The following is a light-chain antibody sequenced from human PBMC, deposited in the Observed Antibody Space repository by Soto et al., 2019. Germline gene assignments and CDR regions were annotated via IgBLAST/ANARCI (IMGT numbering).Light chain of an antibody. Sequence: DIRMTQSPYSLSASVGDRVTITCRASQTITTYLNWFQQKPGKGHRVLIYAASSLQSGAPSRFSGGGSGTEFTLSISSLQPDDFATYYCQQYNSYPWTFGQGTKVDIK. J-gene: IGKJ1*01. CDR3: QQYNSYPWT. CDR2: AAS. CDR1: QTITTY. V-gene: IGKV1-16*01.